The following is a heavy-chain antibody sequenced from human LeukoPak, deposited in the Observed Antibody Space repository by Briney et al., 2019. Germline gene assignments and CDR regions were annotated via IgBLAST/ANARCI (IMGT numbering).Heavy chain of an antibody. CDR3: ARVPRSLEEDDYYMDV. CDR2: ISAYNGNT. Sequence: ASVKVSCKASGYTFTSYGISWVRQAPGQGLEWMGWISAYNGNTNYAQKLQGRVTMTTDTSTSTAYMELRSLRSDDTAVYYCARVPRSLEEDDYYMDVWGKGTTVTVSS. D-gene: IGHD3-3*01. V-gene: IGHV1-18*01. J-gene: IGHJ6*03. CDR1: GYTFTSYG.